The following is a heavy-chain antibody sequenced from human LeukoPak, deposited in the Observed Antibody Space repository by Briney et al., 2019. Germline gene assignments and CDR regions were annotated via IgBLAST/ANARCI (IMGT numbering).Heavy chain of an antibody. D-gene: IGHD3-22*01. CDR3: VRAITMIVVVDFDY. Sequence: GGSLRLSCAASGVTFSSYVMNWVRQAPGKGLEWVSAISDSGVSTYYADSVKGRFTMSRDNSKNMLYLQMNSLTAEDTAVYYCVRAITMIVVVDFDYWGQGTLVTVSS. CDR2: ISDSGVST. V-gene: IGHV3-23*01. CDR1: GVTFSSYV. J-gene: IGHJ4*02.